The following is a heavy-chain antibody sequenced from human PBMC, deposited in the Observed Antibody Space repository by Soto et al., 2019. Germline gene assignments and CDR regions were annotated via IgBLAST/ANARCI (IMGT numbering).Heavy chain of an antibody. J-gene: IGHJ4*02. Sequence: QVQVVESGGGVVQPGRSLRLSCAASGFTFSRSGMHWVRQAPGKGLEWVAVISYDGSNKYYADSVKGRFTISRDNSKKTLYLQMNSLRPEDKAVYYCAKEGAGVYYADHWGQGTLVTVSS. V-gene: IGHV3-30*18. D-gene: IGHD6-19*01. CDR2: ISYDGSNK. CDR1: GFTFSRSG. CDR3: AKEGAGVYYADH.